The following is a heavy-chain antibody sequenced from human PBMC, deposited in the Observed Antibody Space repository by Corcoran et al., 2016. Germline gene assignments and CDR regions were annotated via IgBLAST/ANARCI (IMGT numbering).Heavy chain of an antibody. J-gene: IGHJ5*02. CDR2: INHSGST. CDR3: ARSPGRLVITSEQNWFDP. Sequence: QVQLQQWGAGLLKPSETLSLTCAVYGGSFSGYYWSWIRQPPGKGLEWIGEINHSGSTNYNPSLKSRVTISVDTSKNQFSLKLSSVTAADTAVYYCARSPGRLVITSEQNWFDPWGQGTLVTVSS. V-gene: IGHV4-34*01. D-gene: IGHD3-9*01. CDR1: GGSFSGYY.